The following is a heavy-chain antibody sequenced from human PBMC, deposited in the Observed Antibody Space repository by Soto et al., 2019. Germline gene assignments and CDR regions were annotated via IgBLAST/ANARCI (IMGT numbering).Heavy chain of an antibody. D-gene: IGHD1-1*01. CDR3: ARERDGYNWNDY. J-gene: IGHJ4*02. V-gene: IGHV3-30-3*01. CDR2: ISYDGSNK. CDR1: GFTFSSYA. Sequence: QVQLVESGGGVVQPGRSLRLSCAASGFTFSSYAMHWVRQAPGKGLEWVAVISYDGSNKYYADSVKGRFTISRDNSKNTLYLQMNSLRAEDTAGYYCARERDGYNWNDYWGQGTLVTVSS.